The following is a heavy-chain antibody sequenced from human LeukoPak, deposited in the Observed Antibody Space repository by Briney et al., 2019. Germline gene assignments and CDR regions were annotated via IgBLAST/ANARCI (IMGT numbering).Heavy chain of an antibody. Sequence: GGSLRLSCAASGFTFSDYYMSWTRQAPGKGLEWVSYISSSGSTIYYADSVKGRFTISRDNAKNSLYLQMNSLRAEDTAVYYCARAPVDFHYYYMDVWGKGTTVTVSS. V-gene: IGHV3-11*04. CDR3: ARAPVDFHYYYMDV. CDR1: GFTFSDYY. J-gene: IGHJ6*03. CDR2: ISSSGSTI. D-gene: IGHD3-3*01.